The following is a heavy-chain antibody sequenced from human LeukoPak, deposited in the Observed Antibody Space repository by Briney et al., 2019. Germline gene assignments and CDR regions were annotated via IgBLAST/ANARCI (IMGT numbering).Heavy chain of an antibody. CDR2: IGRQGDSDAT. J-gene: IGHJ4*02. D-gene: IGHD3-9*01. CDR3: AGDYNFLTGLNY. V-gene: IGHV3-73*01. CDR1: GLTFSGSG. Sequence: PGGPLRLSCAASGLTFSGSGIHWVRQASGKGLEWLGRIGRQGDSDATRYAASLKGKFTISRVDSRNTAYLQMNSLKTEDTAMYYCAGDYNFLTGLNYWGQGTLVTVSS.